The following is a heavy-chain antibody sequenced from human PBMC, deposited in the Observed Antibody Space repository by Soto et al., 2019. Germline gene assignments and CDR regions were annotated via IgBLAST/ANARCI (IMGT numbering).Heavy chain of an antibody. CDR2: IITIFGTA. CDR1: RGTFSSYA. CDR3: ARDTGYCSGGSCYPQSYYYYGMDV. Sequence: SVKVSCKACRGTFSSYAISWVRQAPGQGLEWMGGIITIFGTANYAQKYQGRVTITADESTSTAYMELISLRSEDTAVYYRARDTGYCSGGSCYPQSYYYYGMDVWGQGTTVTVSS. J-gene: IGHJ6*02. D-gene: IGHD2-15*01. V-gene: IGHV1-69*13.